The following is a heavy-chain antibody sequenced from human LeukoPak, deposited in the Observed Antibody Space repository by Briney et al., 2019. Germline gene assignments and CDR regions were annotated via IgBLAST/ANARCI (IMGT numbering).Heavy chain of an antibody. CDR3: ARGLPPTLYSGYSGCDDDY. D-gene: IGHD5-12*01. J-gene: IGHJ4*02. CDR1: GYTFTSYD. CDR2: MNPNSGNT. V-gene: IGHV1-8*01. Sequence: ASVKVSCKASGYTFTSYDINWVRQATGQGLEWMGWMNPNSGNTGYAQKFQGRVTMTRNTSISTAYMELSSLRSEDTAVYYCARGLPPTLYSGYSGCDDDYWGQGTLVTVSS.